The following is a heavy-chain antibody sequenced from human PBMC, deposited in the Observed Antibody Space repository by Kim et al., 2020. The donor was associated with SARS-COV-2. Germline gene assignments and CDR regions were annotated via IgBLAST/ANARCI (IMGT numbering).Heavy chain of an antibody. D-gene: IGHD3-22*01. V-gene: IGHV4-39*01. CDR3: ARLPINESSGYYTPSVFDY. J-gene: IGHJ4*02. Sequence: KSRVTVSVDTSKNQFSLKLSSVTAADTALYYCARLPINESSGYYTPSVFDYWGQGTLVTVSS.